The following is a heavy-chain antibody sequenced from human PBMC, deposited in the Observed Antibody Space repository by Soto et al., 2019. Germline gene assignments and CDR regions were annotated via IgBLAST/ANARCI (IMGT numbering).Heavy chain of an antibody. CDR2: ISRSGRGSA. Sequence: GGSLRLSCAASGFTFNSYVMTWVRQAPGGGLEWVSSISRSGRGSAYYADSVKGRFTISRDNSENTLFLQMNNLRDEDTALYYCARGRYLDSSDYWVANLSFDHWGLGTLVTVSS. CDR3: ARGRYLDSSDYWVANLSFDH. D-gene: IGHD3-22*01. J-gene: IGHJ4*02. V-gene: IGHV3-23*01. CDR1: GFTFNSYV.